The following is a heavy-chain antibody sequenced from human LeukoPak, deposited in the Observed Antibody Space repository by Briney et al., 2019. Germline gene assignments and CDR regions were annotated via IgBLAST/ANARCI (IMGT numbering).Heavy chain of an antibody. Sequence: ASVKVSFTASGYTFTSYYMHWVRQAPGQGLEWMGIINPSGGSTSYAQKFQGRVTMTRDTSTSTVYMELSSLRSEDTAVYYCARGPIVGGFDYWGQGTLVTVSS. CDR3: ARGPIVGGFDY. J-gene: IGHJ4*02. CDR2: INPSGGST. D-gene: IGHD1-26*01. CDR1: GYTFTSYY. V-gene: IGHV1-46*01.